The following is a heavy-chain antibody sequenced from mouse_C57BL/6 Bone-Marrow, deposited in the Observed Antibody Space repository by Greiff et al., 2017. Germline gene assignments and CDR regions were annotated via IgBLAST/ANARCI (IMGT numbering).Heavy chain of an antibody. V-gene: IGHV1-63*01. CDR1: GYTFTNYW. D-gene: IGHD2-5*01. CDR2: IYPGGGYT. J-gene: IGHJ1*03. CDR3: AVYSNWYFDV. Sequence: QVQLQQSGAELVRPGTSVKMSCKASGYTFTNYWIGWAKQRPGHGLEWIGDIYPGGGYTNYNEKFKGKATLTADKSSSTAYMQLSSLTSEDSAIYYCAVYSNWYFDVWGTGTTVTVSS.